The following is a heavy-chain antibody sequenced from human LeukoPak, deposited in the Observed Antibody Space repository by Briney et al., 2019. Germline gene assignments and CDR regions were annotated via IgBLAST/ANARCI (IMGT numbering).Heavy chain of an antibody. CDR1: GFTFSSYA. J-gene: IGHJ4*02. Sequence: PGGSLRLSCAASGFTFSSYAMSWVRQAPGKGLEWASAISGSGGSTYSADSVKGRFTISSDNSKNTLYLQMNSLRDEDTAVYYCAKDPNYDSSGYTFDYWGQGTLVTVSS. CDR2: ISGSGGST. D-gene: IGHD3-22*01. V-gene: IGHV3-23*01. CDR3: AKDPNYDSSGYTFDY.